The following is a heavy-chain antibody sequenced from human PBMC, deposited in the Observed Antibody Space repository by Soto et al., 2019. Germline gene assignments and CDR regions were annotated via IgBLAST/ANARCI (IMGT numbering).Heavy chain of an antibody. CDR2: TYYRSKWYN. Sequence: SQTLSLTCAISGDSVSSNSAAWNWIRQSPSRGLEWLGRTYYRSKWYNDYAVSVKSRITINPDTSKNHFSLQLNSVTPEDTAVYYCVRESVRQQLAYYFAYWGQGTLVTVSS. D-gene: IGHD6-13*01. V-gene: IGHV6-1*01. CDR3: VRESVRQQLAYYFAY. CDR1: GDSVSSNSAA. J-gene: IGHJ4*02.